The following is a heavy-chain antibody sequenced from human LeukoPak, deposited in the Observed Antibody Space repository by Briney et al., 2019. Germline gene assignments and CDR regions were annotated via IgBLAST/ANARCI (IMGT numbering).Heavy chain of an antibody. D-gene: IGHD5-18*01. CDR2: IVVGSGNT. J-gene: IGHJ3*02. Sequence: SVKVSCKASGFTFTSSAMQWVRQARGQRLEWIGWIVVGSGNTNYAQKFQERVTITRDMSTSTAYMELSSLRSEDTAVYYCAAARSRGGYSYGFDAFGIWGQGTMVTVSS. CDR3: AAARSRGGYSYGFDAFGI. CDR1: GFTFTSSA. V-gene: IGHV1-58*02.